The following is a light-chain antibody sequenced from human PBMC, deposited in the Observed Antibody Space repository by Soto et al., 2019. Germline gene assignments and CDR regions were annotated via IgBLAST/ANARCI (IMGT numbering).Light chain of an antibody. V-gene: IGLV1-40*01. CDR1: SSNIGGGYD. Sequence: QSVLTQPPSVSGAPGQRVTISCTGSSSNIGGGYDVHWYQQLPGTAPKLLLYGNSNRPSGVPDRFSGSKSGTSASLAITGLQAEDEADYYCQSYDSSLSGYVFGTGTKLTVL. J-gene: IGLJ1*01. CDR3: QSYDSSLSGYV. CDR2: GNS.